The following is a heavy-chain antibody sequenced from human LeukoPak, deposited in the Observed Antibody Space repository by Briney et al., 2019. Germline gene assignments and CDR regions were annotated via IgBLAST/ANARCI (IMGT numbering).Heavy chain of an antibody. CDR1: GFTFSSYA. J-gene: IGHJ4*02. CDR3: AMEPRGSSSWYDY. V-gene: IGHV3-23*01. D-gene: IGHD6-13*01. CDR2: ISGSGGST. Sequence: GGPLRLSCAASGFTFSSYAMSWVRQAPGKGLEWVSAISGSGGSTYYADSVKGRFTISRDNSKNTLYLQMNSLRAEDTAVYYCAMEPRGSSSWYDYWGQGTLVTVSS.